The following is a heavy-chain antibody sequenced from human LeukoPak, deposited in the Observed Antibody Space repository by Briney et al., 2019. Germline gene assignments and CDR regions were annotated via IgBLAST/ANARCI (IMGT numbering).Heavy chain of an antibody. V-gene: IGHV3-30-3*01. CDR1: GSTFSSYA. Sequence: GGSLRLSCAASGSTFSSYAMHWVRQAPGKGLEWGAVISYDGNTKYYADSVKGRFTISRDDSKNTLYLQMNSLRAEDTAVYYCARERTPYYYGVDVWGQGTTVTVSS. J-gene: IGHJ6*02. CDR3: ARERTPYYYGVDV. CDR2: ISYDGNTK.